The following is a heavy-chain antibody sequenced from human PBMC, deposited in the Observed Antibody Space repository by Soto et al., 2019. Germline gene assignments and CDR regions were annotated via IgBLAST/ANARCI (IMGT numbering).Heavy chain of an antibody. CDR2: INPNSGGT. V-gene: IGHV1-2*04. D-gene: IGHD2-15*01. Sequence: ASVKVSCKASGYTFTGYYMHWVRQAPGQGLEWMGWINPNSGGTNYAQKFQGWVTMTRDTSISTAYMELSRLRSDDTAVYYCARAVDCSGGSCYRGSGYYYYMDVWGKGTTVTVSS. J-gene: IGHJ6*03. CDR3: ARAVDCSGGSCYRGSGYYYYMDV. CDR1: GYTFTGYY.